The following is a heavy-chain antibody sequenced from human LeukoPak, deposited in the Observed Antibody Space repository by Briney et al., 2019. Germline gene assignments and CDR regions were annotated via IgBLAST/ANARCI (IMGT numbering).Heavy chain of an antibody. CDR2: LSTTGGST. J-gene: IGHJ4*02. Sequence: QPGGSLRLSCTASGFTFSSYAMSWVRQAPGKGLEWVSALSTTGGSTYYADSVKGRFTISRDNSKNTLYLQMNSLRAEDTALYYCAKRIAAAGPYFDYWGQGTLVTVSS. CDR3: AKRIAAAGPYFDY. CDR1: GFTFSSYA. D-gene: IGHD6-13*01. V-gene: IGHV3-23*01.